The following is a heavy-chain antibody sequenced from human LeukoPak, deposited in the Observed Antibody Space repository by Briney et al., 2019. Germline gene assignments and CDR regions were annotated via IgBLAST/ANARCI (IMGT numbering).Heavy chain of an antibody. V-gene: IGHV1-24*01. Sequence: ASVKVSCKVSGYTLTELSMHWVRQAPGKGLEWMGGFDPEDGETIYAQKFQGRVTMTEDTSTDTAYMELSSLRSEDTAVYYCATDTKIAVAGVFFIYWGQGTTVTVSS. CDR3: ATDTKIAVAGVFFIY. J-gene: IGHJ4*02. CDR2: FDPEDGET. D-gene: IGHD3-22*01. CDR1: GYTLTELS.